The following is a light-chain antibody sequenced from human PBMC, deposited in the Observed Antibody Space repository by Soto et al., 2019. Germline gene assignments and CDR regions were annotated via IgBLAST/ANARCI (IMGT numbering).Light chain of an antibody. CDR2: KAS. CDR1: QNINTW. V-gene: IGKV1-5*03. CDR3: QQYNNYFWA. J-gene: IGKJ1*01. Sequence: DIQMTQSPSTVSASVGDRVTITCRASQNINTWLAWYQQKPGKAPKLLILKASSLESGVPSRFSSSGSGTEFTLTISSLQPDDLATYYCQQYNNYFWAFGQGTRVEIK.